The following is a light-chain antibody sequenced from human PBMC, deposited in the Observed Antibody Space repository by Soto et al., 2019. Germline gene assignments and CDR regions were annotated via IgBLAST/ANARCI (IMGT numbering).Light chain of an antibody. CDR2: EVR. J-gene: IGLJ2*01. CDR1: SSDIGAYDY. Sequence: QSALTQPASVSGSPGQSSTISCTGTSSDIGAYDYVSWFQQYSGKAPTLIIYEVRFRPSGVSSRFSGSKSGNTASLTISGIQTEDEADYYCGSYASATLIFGGGTKLTVL. V-gene: IGLV2-14*03. CDR3: GSYASATLI.